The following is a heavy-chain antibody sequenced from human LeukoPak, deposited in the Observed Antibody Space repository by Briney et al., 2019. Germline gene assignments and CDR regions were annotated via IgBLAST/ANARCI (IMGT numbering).Heavy chain of an antibody. J-gene: IGHJ4*02. V-gene: IGHV4-34*01. CDR3: ARGLWLATTFDY. Sequence: SETLSLTCAVYGGSFSGYYWGWIRQPPGNGLEGIGSIYYSGSTYYNPSLKSRVTISVDTSKNQFSLTLSSVTAADTAVYYCARGLWLATTFDYWGQGTLVTVSS. CDR2: IYYSGST. CDR1: GGSFSGYY. D-gene: IGHD5-24*01.